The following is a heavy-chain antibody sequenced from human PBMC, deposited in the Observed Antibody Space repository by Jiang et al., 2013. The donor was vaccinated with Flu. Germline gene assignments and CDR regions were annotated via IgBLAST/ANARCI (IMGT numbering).Heavy chain of an antibody. J-gene: IGHJ6*02. CDR2: EDGET. V-gene: IGHV1-24*01. D-gene: IGHD3-9*01. Sequence: EDGETIYAQKFQGRVTMTEDTSTDTAYMELSSLRSEDTAVYYCATVPPPPLTGDHAAKYYYYGMDVWGQGTTVTVSS. CDR3: ATVPPPPLTGDHAAKYYYYGMDV.